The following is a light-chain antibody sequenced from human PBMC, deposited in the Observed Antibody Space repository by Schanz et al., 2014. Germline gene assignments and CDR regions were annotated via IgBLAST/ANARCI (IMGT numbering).Light chain of an antibody. CDR2: GAS. CDR1: QSVSNN. Sequence: IVLTQSPGTLSVSPGERATLSCRASQSVSNNLAWYQQKPGQAPRLLIYGASSRATGIPDRFSGSGSGTDFTLTISSLEPEDSAVYYCHQYGTSWWTFGQGTKVEVK. V-gene: IGKV3-20*01. J-gene: IGKJ1*01. CDR3: HQYGTSWWT.